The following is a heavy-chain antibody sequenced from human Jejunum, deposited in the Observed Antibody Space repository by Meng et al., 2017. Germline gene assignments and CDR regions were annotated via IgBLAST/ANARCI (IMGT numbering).Heavy chain of an antibody. CDR2: IIPISGTT. J-gene: IGHJ4*02. CDR3: ARGAVDFDY. V-gene: IGHV1-69*06. Sequence: QVHRGQSVAEEKKPGASVKVPCKTSGGTFTSYAITWVRQAPGQGLEGMGGIIPISGTTKYAQKLQGRVTITADTSTSTAYMELSSLTSEDTAVYYCARGAVDFDYWGQGTLVTVAS. CDR1: GGTFTSYA.